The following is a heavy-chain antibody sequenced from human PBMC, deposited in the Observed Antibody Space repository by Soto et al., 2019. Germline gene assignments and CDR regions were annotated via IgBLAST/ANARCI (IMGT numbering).Heavy chain of an antibody. CDR3: ARDVSINYYDGTFAYHAMDV. J-gene: IGHJ6*02. CDR1: GGTFSSDA. V-gene: IGHV1-69*13. CDR2: IIPFFKAT. Sequence: SVKVSCKASGGTFSSDAISWVRQAPGQGLEWMGGIIPFFKATNYAEKFQGRVTITADDSTSTAYMDRYGLRSEDTAVYYCARDVSINYYDGTFAYHAMDVWGQGTTVTVSS. D-gene: IGHD3-16*01.